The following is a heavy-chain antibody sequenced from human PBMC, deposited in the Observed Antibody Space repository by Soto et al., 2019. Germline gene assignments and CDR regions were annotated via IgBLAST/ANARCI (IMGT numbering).Heavy chain of an antibody. CDR1: GFTFSSYA. CDR3: ARDASNGGMDV. D-gene: IGHD6-19*01. CDR2: ISGSGSTI. J-gene: IGHJ6*02. Sequence: GGSLRLSCAASGFTFSSYAMHWVRQAPGKGLEWVSYISGSGSTIYYADSVKGRFTISRDNAKNSLYLQTDSLTAEDTAVYYCARDASNGGMDVWGQGTTVTVSS. V-gene: IGHV3-48*04.